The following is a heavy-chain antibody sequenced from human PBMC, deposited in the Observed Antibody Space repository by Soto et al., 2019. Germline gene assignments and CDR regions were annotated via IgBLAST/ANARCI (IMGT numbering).Heavy chain of an antibody. CDR1: GYSSTDYR. Sequence: GQSLKISCKDSGYSSTDYRINWFRQLHGKGLEWMGKIDPSDSSTTHSPTYSPSFQGHVTISFDKSIRTAYLQWSSLKASDTAMYYCARLGHDYTNSGMDVWGQGTTVTVSS. D-gene: IGHD4-4*01. J-gene: IGHJ6*02. V-gene: IGHV5-10-1*01. CDR3: ARLGHDYTNSGMDV. CDR2: IDPSDSST.